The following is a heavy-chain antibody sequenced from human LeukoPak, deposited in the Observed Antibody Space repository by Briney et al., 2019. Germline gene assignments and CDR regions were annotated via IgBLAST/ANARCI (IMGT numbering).Heavy chain of an antibody. J-gene: IGHJ5*02. D-gene: IGHD6-19*01. CDR3: ARTHTSRWYWFDP. CDR1: GGITSYY. CDR2: IYTSGST. V-gene: IGHV4-4*07. Sequence: PSETLFLTCTVSGGITSYYWTWIRQPAGKGLEWIGRIYTSGSTDYNPSLKSRVTMSVDMSKNQISLKLTSVTAADTAVYYCARTHTSRWYWFDPWGQGTLVTVSS.